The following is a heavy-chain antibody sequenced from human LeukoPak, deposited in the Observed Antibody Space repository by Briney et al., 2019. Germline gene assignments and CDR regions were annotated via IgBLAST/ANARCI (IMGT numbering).Heavy chain of an antibody. Sequence: ASVKVSCKASGYTFTSYGISWVRQAPGQGLEWMGWISAYNGNTNYAQKLQGRVTMTTDTSTSTAYMELRSLGSDDTAVYYCATYCGGDCYTGYWGRGTLVTVSS. D-gene: IGHD2-21*02. J-gene: IGHJ4*02. CDR2: ISAYNGNT. V-gene: IGHV1-18*01. CDR3: ATYCGGDCYTGY. CDR1: GYTFTSYG.